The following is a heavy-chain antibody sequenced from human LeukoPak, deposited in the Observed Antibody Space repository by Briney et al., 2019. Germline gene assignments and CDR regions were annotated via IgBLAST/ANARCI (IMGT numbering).Heavy chain of an antibody. CDR2: ISPSSGDT. V-gene: IGHV1-2*02. CDR3: TRGDIYFDY. J-gene: IGHJ4*02. Sequence: ASVKVSCKTSGYTVNSYYIYWVRQAPGQGLECMGWISPSSGDTDYSQSFQGRVTMTRDTSISTVYMELYSLRSDDTAVYYCTRGDIYFDYWGQGTLITVSS. D-gene: IGHD3-16*01. CDR1: GYTVNSYY.